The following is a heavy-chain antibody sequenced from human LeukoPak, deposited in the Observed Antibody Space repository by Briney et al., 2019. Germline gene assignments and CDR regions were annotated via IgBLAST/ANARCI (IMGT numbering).Heavy chain of an antibody. J-gene: IGHJ5*02. CDR3: AREPLYCSGGSCYRMFDP. Sequence: SETLSLTCTVSGGSISSYYWSWIRQPPGKGLEWIGYIYYTGSTNYNPPLKSRVTISVDTSKNQFSLKLSSVTAADTAVYYCAREPLYCSGGSCYRMFDPWGQGTLVTVSS. CDR1: GGSISSYY. D-gene: IGHD2-15*01. CDR2: IYYTGST. V-gene: IGHV4-59*01.